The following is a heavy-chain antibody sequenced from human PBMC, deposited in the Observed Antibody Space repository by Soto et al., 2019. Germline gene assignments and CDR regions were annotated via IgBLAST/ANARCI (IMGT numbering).Heavy chain of an antibody. CDR3: ARAGIVGATGPFDY. CDR1: GFTFSSYW. D-gene: IGHD1-26*01. J-gene: IGHJ4*02. CDR2: IKQDGSEK. V-gene: IGHV3-7*01. Sequence: EVQLVESGGGLVQPGGSLRLSCAASGFTFSSYWMSWVRQAPGKGLEWVANIKQDGSEKYYVDSVKGRFTISRDNAKNSLYLQMNSLRAEDTAVYYCARAGIVGATGPFDYWGQGTLVTVSS.